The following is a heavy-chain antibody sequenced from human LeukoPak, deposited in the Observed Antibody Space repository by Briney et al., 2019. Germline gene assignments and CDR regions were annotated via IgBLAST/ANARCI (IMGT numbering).Heavy chain of an antibody. J-gene: IGHJ4*02. CDR2: IYYTGNT. CDR1: GDSISTSKSY. CDR3: ARGLASGYPPIPFDY. V-gene: IGHV4-39*07. Sequence: SDTLSLTCTVSGDSISTSKSYWGWIRQPPLKGLEWIGSIYYTGNTYYNASLKSRVTISVDTSKNEFSLNLTSVTAADTAIYYCARGLASGYPPIPFDYWGQGTLVTVSS. D-gene: IGHD3-3*01.